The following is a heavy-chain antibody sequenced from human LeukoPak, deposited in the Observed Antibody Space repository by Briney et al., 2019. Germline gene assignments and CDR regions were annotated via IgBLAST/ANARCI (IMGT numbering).Heavy chain of an antibody. CDR3: ARVGPWCFDL. V-gene: IGHV4-59*01. CDR2: IDYSGST. J-gene: IGHJ2*01. Sequence: SETLSLTCSVSSGSISTYYWSWIRQPPGKGLEWIGYIDYSGSTNYNPSLKSRVSISVDTSKKQFSLKLSSVTAADAAVYYCARVGPWCFDLWGRGTLVTVSS. CDR1: SGSISTYY.